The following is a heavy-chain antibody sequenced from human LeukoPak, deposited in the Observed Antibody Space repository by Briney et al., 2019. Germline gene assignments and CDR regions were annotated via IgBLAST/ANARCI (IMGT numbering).Heavy chain of an antibody. D-gene: IGHD3-3*01. J-gene: IGHJ4*02. V-gene: IGHV3-30*03. Sequence: GGSLRLSCAASGFTFSSYGMHWVRQAPGKGLEWVAVISYDGSNKYYADSVKGRFTISRDNSKNTLYLQMNSLRAEDTAVYYCARDRISYDFWSGYPDYWGQGTLVTVSS. CDR1: GFTFSSYG. CDR3: ARDRISYDFWSGYPDY. CDR2: ISYDGSNK.